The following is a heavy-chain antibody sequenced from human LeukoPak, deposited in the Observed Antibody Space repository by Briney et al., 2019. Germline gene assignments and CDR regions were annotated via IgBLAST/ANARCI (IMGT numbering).Heavy chain of an antibody. CDR2: ISTSGSGGST. CDR1: GFTFSDYY. J-gene: IGHJ5*02. CDR3: AKGWFDP. Sequence: GGSLRLSCAASGFTFSDYYMSWIRQAPGKGLEWVSYISTSGSGGSTYYADSVKGRFTISRDNSKNTLYLQMNSLRAEDTAVYYCAKGWFDPWGQGTLVTVSS. V-gene: IGHV3-23*01.